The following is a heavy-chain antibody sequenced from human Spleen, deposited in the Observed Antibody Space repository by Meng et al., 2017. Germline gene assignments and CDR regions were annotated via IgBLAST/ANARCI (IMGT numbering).Heavy chain of an antibody. Sequence: GGSLRLSCAASGFTFSSYGMHWARQAPGKGLEWVAVIWDDGSNKYYADSVKGRFTISRDNSKNTLYLQVNSLRDEDTAVYYCARAGITGTKRTGYYSYGMDVWGQGTTVTVSS. CDR1: GFTFSSYG. D-gene: IGHD1/OR15-1a*01. CDR2: IWDDGSNK. CDR3: ARAGITGTKRTGYYSYGMDV. J-gene: IGHJ6*02. V-gene: IGHV3-33*01.